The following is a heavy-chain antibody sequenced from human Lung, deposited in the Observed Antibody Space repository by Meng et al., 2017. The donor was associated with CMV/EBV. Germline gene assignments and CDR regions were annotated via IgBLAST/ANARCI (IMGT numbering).Heavy chain of an antibody. J-gene: IGHJ4*02. D-gene: IGHD3-3*01. CDR1: YSFNNYI. CDR2: VSPRSNYI. Sequence: YSFNNYIMYCVLQVPGKGLEWVSSVSPRSNYINYAESVKGRFTISRDNAKTSLYLQMNSLRAEDTAVYHCARYRGVDFWSGYYSFDQWGQGTLVTVSS. CDR3: ARYRGVDFWSGYYSFDQ. V-gene: IGHV3-21*01.